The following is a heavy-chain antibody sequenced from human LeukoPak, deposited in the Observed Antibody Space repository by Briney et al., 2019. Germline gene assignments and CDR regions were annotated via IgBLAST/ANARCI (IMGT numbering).Heavy chain of an antibody. J-gene: IGHJ6*02. CDR3: ARERGPNTGYVDV. Sequence: SVKVSCKASGYTFTGYYMHWVRQAPGQGLEWMGGIIPIFGTANYAQKFQGRVTITADESTSTAYMELSSLRSEDTAVYYCARERGPNTGYVDVWGQGTTVTVSS. CDR1: GYTFTGYY. V-gene: IGHV1-69*13. D-gene: IGHD3-9*01. CDR2: IIPIFGTA.